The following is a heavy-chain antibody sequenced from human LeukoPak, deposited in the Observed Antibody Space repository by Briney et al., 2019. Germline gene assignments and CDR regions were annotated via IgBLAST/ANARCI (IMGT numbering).Heavy chain of an antibody. CDR3: ARQVGTMIVVVIRYFDY. CDR1: GGSFSGYY. J-gene: IGHJ4*02. Sequence: SETLSLTCAVYGGSFSGYYWSWIRQPPGKGLEWIGSIYYSGSTYYNPSLKSRVTISVDTSKNQFSLKLSSVTAADTAVYYCARQVGTMIVVVIRYFDYWGQGTLVTVSS. CDR2: IYYSGST. D-gene: IGHD3-22*01. V-gene: IGHV4-34*01.